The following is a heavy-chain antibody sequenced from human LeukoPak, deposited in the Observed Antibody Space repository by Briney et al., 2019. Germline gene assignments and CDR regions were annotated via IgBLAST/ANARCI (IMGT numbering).Heavy chain of an antibody. CDR2: INPSGGST. V-gene: IGHV1-46*01. CDR1: GYTLTELS. Sequence: ASVEVSCKVSGYTLTELSMHWVRQAPGQGLEWMGIINPSGGSTRYAQKFQGRVTMTRDTSTSTVYMELKSLRSEDTAIYYCARDGTPEYDHIWGRPQLYWGQGTLVIVSS. J-gene: IGHJ4*02. D-gene: IGHD3-16*01. CDR3: ARDGTPEYDHIWGRPQLY.